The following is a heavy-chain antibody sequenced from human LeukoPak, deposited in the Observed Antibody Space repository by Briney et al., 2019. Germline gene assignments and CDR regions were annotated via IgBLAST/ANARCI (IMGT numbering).Heavy chain of an antibody. CDR2: IEQDVSAK. V-gene: IGHV3-7*04. CDR1: GFTFSNYW. D-gene: IGHD3-10*01. CDR3: ARADYYGSILDY. J-gene: IGHJ4*02. Sequence: GGSLRLSCAASGFTFSNYWMSWVRQAPGKGLEWVANIEQDVSAKYYVVSVDGRVTVSRDNPENSLYLQMDYLRAEDTAVYYCARADYYGSILDYWGQGSLVTVSS.